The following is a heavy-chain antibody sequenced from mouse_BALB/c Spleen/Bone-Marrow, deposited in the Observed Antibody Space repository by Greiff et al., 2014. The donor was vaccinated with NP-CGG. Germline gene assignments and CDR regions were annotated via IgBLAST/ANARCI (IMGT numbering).Heavy chain of an antibody. CDR3: ERSGEKDGAMDY. D-gene: IGHD2-3*01. V-gene: IGHV5-4*02. Sequence: EVQLQQSGGGLVKPGGSLKLSCAASGFTFSDYYMYWVRQTPEKRLEWVATISDGGSYTYYLDSVKGRFTISRDNAKNNLYLQMRSLRSKDKAMDYCERSGEKDGAMDYWGQGTSVTVFS. J-gene: IGHJ4*01. CDR1: GFTFSDYY. CDR2: ISDGGSYT.